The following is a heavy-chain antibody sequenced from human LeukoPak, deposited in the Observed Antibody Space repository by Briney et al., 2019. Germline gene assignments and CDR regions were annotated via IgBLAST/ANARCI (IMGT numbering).Heavy chain of an antibody. V-gene: IGHV4-59*08. CDR3: AGTTYDILTRAYYYYYGMDV. D-gene: IGHD3-9*01. CDR2: IYYSGGT. J-gene: IGHJ6*02. CDR1: GGSISSYY. Sequence: SETLSLTCTVSGGSISSYYWSWIRQPPGKGLEWIGYIYYSGGTNYNPSLKSRVTMSVDTSKNQFSLKLSSVTAADTAVYYCAGTTYDILTRAYYYYYGMDVWGQGTTVTVSS.